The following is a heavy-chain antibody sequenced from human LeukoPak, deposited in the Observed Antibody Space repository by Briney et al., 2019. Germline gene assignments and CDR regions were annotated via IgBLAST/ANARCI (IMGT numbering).Heavy chain of an antibody. V-gene: IGHV4-34*01. CDR2: IHHSGGT. D-gene: IGHD3-3*02. J-gene: IGHJ4*02. Sequence: SETLSLTCAVYGGSFSGHYWSWIRQPPGKRLEWVGEIHHSGGTNYNPSLKSRVTISLDTSKNQFSLKLTSVTAADTAVYYCARGQFWSGYSIWGQGTLVTVSS. CDR3: ARGQFWSGYSI. CDR1: GGSFSGHY.